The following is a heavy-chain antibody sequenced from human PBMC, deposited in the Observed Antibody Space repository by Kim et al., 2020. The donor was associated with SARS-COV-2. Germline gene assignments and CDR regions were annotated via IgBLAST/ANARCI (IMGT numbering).Heavy chain of an antibody. Sequence: GGSLRLSCAASGFTFSSYAMHWVRQAPGKGLEWVAVISYDGSNKYYADSVKGRFTISRDNSKNTLYLQMNSLRAEDTAVYYCARRGYCSGGSCIDAFDI. V-gene: IGHV3-30*04. D-gene: IGHD2-15*01. CDR3: ARRGYCSGGSCIDAFDI. CDR1: GFTFSSYA. J-gene: IGHJ3*02. CDR2: ISYDGSNK.